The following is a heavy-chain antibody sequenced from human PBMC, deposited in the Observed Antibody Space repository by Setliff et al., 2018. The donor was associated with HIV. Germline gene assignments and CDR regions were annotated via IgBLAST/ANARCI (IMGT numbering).Heavy chain of an antibody. J-gene: IGHJ4*02. CDR2: MNPNSGNT. Sequence: GASVKVSCKASGYTFTTYDINWVRQATGQGLEWMGWMNPNSGNTDYAQKFQGRVTMTRNTSTSTAYMELSSLRSEDTAVYYCARERRFNRGPRDFDSWGQGTQVTVSS. D-gene: IGHD3-10*01. CDR3: ARERRFNRGPRDFDS. CDR1: GYTFTTYD. V-gene: IGHV1-8*02.